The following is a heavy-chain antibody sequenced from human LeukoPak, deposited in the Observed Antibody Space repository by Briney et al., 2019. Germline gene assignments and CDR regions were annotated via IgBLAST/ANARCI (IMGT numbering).Heavy chain of an antibody. J-gene: IGHJ4*02. CDR2: INPDTGGA. CDR3: ARGEELWFDY. CDR1: GYTFTSYY. V-gene: IGHV1-2*02. Sequence: ASVKVSCKASGYTFTSYYIHWVRQAPGQGLEWAGLINPDTGGAKYAQKFQGRVTMTRDTSISTAYMELSRLTSDDTAVYFCARGEELWFDYWGQGTLVTVSS. D-gene: IGHD5-18*01.